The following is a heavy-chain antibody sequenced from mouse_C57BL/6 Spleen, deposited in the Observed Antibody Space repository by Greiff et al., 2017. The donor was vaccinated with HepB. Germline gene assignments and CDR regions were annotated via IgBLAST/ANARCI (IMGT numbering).Heavy chain of an antibody. CDR3: VYNGYYVDY. J-gene: IGHJ2*01. CDR2: IYPRSGNT. CDR1: GYTFTSYG. V-gene: IGHV1-81*01. D-gene: IGHD2-3*01. Sequence: VQLQQSGAELARPGASVKLSCKASGYTFTSYGISWVKQRTGQGLEWIGEIYPRSGNTYYNEKFKGKATLTADKSSRTAYMELRSLTSEDSAVYFCVYNGYYVDYWGQDTTLTDSS.